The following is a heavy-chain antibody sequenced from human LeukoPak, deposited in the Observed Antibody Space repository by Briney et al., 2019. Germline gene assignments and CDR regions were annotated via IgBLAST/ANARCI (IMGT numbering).Heavy chain of an antibody. V-gene: IGHV3-21*01. D-gene: IGHD4-17*01. Sequence: GSLRLFCAASGFTFSSYSMNWVRQAPGKGLEWVSSISSSSSYIYYSDSVKGRFTISRDNAKNSLYLQMNSLRAEDTAVYYCARGGKATTGGYWGQGTLVTVSS. J-gene: IGHJ4*02. CDR2: ISSSSSYI. CDR3: ARGGKATTGGY. CDR1: GFTFSSYS.